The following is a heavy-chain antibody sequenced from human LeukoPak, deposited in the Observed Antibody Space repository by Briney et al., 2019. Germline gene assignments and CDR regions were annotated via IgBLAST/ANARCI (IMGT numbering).Heavy chain of an antibody. J-gene: IGHJ3*02. CDR2: TYYRSKWYN. CDR3: ARDDGSRRAFDI. Sequence: SQTLSLTCAISGDSVFSNSSWNWIRQSPSRGLEWLGRTYYRSKWYNDYAVSVKSRITINPDTSKNQFSLQLNSVTPEDTAVYYCARDDGSRRAFDIWGQGTMVTVSS. D-gene: IGHD6-13*01. CDR1: GDSVFSNSS. V-gene: IGHV6-1*01.